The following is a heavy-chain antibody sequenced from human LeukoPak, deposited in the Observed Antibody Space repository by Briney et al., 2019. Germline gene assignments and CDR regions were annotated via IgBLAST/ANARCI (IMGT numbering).Heavy chain of an antibody. CDR2: IIPILGIA. CDR1: GGTFSSYT. V-gene: IGHV1-69*02. Sequence: SVKVSCKASGGTFSSYTISWARQAPGQGLEWMGRIIPILGIANYAQKFQGRVTITADKSTSTAYMELSSLRSEDTAVYYCATALGYCSSTSCYTAFDIWGQGTMVTVSS. CDR3: ATALGYCSSTSCYTAFDI. J-gene: IGHJ3*02. D-gene: IGHD2-2*02.